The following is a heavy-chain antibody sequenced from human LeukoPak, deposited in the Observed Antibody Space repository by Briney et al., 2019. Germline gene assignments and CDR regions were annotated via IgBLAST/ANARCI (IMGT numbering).Heavy chain of an antibody. CDR2: IYHSGST. Sequence: TSETLSLTCSVSGYSISRVYYWGWMRQPPGKGLEWIGSIYHSGSTYYNPSLKSRVTISVNTSKNQFSLKLSSVTAADTAVYYCARSLWEQLNTYYYYYMDVWGKGTTVTVSS. CDR1: GYSISRVYY. CDR3: ARSLWEQLNTYYYYYMDV. J-gene: IGHJ6*03. D-gene: IGHD1-26*01. V-gene: IGHV4-38-2*02.